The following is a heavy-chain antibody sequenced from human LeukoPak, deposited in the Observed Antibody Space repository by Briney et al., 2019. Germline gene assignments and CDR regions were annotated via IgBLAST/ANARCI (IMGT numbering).Heavy chain of an antibody. Sequence: GGSLRLSCAASGFTFSSYSMNWVRQAPGKGLEWVSYISSSSSTIYYADSVKGRFTISRDNAKNSLYLQMNSLRAEDTAVYYCARVLTMIVVALGYWGQGTLVTVPS. CDR3: ARVLTMIVVALGY. D-gene: IGHD3-22*01. CDR2: ISSSSSTI. V-gene: IGHV3-48*04. CDR1: GFTFSSYS. J-gene: IGHJ4*02.